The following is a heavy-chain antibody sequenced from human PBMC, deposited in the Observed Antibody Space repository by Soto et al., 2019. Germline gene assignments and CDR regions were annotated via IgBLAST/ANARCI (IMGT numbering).Heavy chain of an antibody. CDR1: GGTFSSYA. J-gene: IGHJ5*02. CDR3: ARRYCSSTSCYKGWFDP. V-gene: IGHV1-69*13. Sequence: SVKVSCKASGGTFSSYAISWVRQAPGQGLEWMGGIIPIFGTANYAQKFQGRVTITADESTSTAYMELSSLRSEDTAVYYCARRYCSSTSCYKGWFDPWGQGTLVTVS. CDR2: IIPIFGTA. D-gene: IGHD2-2*02.